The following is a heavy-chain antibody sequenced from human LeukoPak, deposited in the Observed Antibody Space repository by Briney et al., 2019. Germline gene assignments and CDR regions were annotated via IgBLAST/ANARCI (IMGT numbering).Heavy chain of an antibody. CDR2: IIPIFGTA. V-gene: IGHV1-69*13. CDR3: ARQGRSSGYQDWFDP. CDR1: GGTFSSYA. Sequence: SVKVSCKASGGTFSSYAISWVRQAPGQGLEWMGGIIPIFGTANYAQKFQGRVTITADESTSTAYMELSSLRSGDTAVYYCARQGRSSGYQDWFDPWGQGTLVTVSS. D-gene: IGHD3-22*01. J-gene: IGHJ5*02.